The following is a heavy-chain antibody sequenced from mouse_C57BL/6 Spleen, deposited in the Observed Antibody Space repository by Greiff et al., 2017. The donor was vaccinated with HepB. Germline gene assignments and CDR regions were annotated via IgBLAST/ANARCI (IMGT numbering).Heavy chain of an antibody. D-gene: IGHD1-1*01. CDR3: ARDYYDGSSYPHLYFDV. J-gene: IGHJ1*03. Sequence: EVQRVESEGGLVQPGSSMKLSCTASGFTFSDYYMAWVRQVPEKGLEWVANINYDGSSTYYLDSLKSRFIISRDNAKNILYLQMSNLKSEDTATYYCARDYYDGSSYPHLYFDVWGTGTTVTVSS. CDR2: INYDGSST. V-gene: IGHV5-16*01. CDR1: GFTFSDYY.